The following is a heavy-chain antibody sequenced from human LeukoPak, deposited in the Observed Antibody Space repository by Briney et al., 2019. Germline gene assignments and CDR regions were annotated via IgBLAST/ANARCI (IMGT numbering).Heavy chain of an antibody. CDR1: GFPLSSYP. J-gene: IGHJ4*02. CDR2: ISSNGGST. V-gene: IGHV3-64*01. Sequence: GESLRLSFAAPGFPLSSYPMHWSRQAQGKGREYVSAISSNGGSTYYANSVKGRFTISRDNSKNTLYLQMGSLRAEDMAVYYCASPGYSYGFYYWGQGTLVTVSS. D-gene: IGHD5-18*01. CDR3: ASPGYSYGFYY.